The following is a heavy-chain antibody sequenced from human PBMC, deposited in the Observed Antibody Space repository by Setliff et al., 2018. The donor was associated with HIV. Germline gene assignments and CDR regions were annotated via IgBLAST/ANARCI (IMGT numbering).Heavy chain of an antibody. CDR2: IYHSGST. V-gene: IGHV4-39*07. Sequence: SETLSLTCSVSGGSISSSSYSWGWIRQPPGKGLEYIGSIYHSGSTYYNPSLKSRVTISVDTSKNQFSLKLSSVTAADTAIYYCARARDFSSGQDNWGQGTLVTVSS. D-gene: IGHD3-3*01. J-gene: IGHJ4*02. CDR3: ARARDFSSGQDN. CDR1: GGSISSSSYS.